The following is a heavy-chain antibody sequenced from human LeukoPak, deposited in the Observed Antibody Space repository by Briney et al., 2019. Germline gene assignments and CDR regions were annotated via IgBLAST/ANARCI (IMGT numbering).Heavy chain of an antibody. D-gene: IGHD5/OR15-5a*01. J-gene: IGHJ4*02. Sequence: GESLKISCKGFGYTFTNYWLGWVRQMPGKGLEWMGIIYPGDSETGYSPSFQGQVTISADKSISIAYLQWRSVKASDTAMYYCARFLYGVYSHYFDYWGQGTLVTVSS. CDR3: ARFLYGVYSHYFDY. CDR1: GYTFTNYW. V-gene: IGHV5-51*01. CDR2: IYPGDSET.